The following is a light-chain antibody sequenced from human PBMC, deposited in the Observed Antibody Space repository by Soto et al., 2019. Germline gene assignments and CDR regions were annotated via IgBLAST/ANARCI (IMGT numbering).Light chain of an antibody. CDR1: SSDVGGYNF. CDR2: EVS. CDR3: SSYTISTTYV. Sequence: QSVLTQPPSASGSPGQSVIISCTGTSSDVGGYNFVSWYQQHPGKAPKLMIYEVSKRPSGVPDRFSGSKSGNTASLTVSGLQAEDESHYYCSSYTISTTYVFGTGTKVTVL. V-gene: IGLV2-8*01. J-gene: IGLJ1*01.